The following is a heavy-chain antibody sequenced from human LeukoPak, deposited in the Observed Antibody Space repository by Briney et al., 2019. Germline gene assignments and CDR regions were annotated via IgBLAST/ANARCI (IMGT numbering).Heavy chain of an antibody. V-gene: IGHV4-34*01. Sequence: PSETLSLTRAVYGGSFSGYYWSWIRQPPGKRLEWIGEINHSGSTNYNPSLKSRVTISVDTSKNQFSLKLSSVTAADTAVYYCARGGSSGYYYAIDYWGQGTLVTVSS. D-gene: IGHD3-22*01. CDR1: GGSFSGYY. CDR3: ARGGSSGYYYAIDY. CDR2: INHSGST. J-gene: IGHJ4*02.